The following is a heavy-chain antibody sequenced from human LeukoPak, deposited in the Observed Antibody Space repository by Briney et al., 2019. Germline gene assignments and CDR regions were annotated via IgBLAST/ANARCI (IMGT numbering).Heavy chain of an antibody. CDR1: GFTFRNYA. Sequence: GGSLRLSCAAAGFTFRNYAISWVRQPPGKGLEWVSVISASGAITNYADSVEGRFIISRDNARNTLYLQMNSLRAEDMAVYWCAKGYCSDGSCSYYFDHWGLGTLVTVSS. V-gene: IGHV3-23*01. J-gene: IGHJ4*02. CDR3: AKGYCSDGSCSYYFDH. CDR2: ISASGAIT. D-gene: IGHD2-15*01.